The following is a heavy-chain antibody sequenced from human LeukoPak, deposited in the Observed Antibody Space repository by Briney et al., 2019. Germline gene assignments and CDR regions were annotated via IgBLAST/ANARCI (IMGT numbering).Heavy chain of an antibody. D-gene: IGHD2-15*01. CDR1: GFTFSSYD. Sequence: GGSLRLSCAASGFTFSSYDMSWVRQAPGKGLEWVSAISRSGDSTYYVDSVKGRFTISRDSSKNTLYLQMNSLRAEDTAVYYCALYCSGGRCYPIGGAFDIWGRGTMVTVSS. CDR3: ALYCSGGRCYPIGGAFDI. V-gene: IGHV3-23*01. CDR2: ISRSGDST. J-gene: IGHJ3*02.